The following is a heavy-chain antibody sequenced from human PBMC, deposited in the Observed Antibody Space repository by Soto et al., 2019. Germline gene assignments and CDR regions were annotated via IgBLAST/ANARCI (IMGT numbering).Heavy chain of an antibody. J-gene: IGHJ4*02. D-gene: IGHD3-10*01. Sequence: GGSLRLSCAASGFTFSSYAIHWVRQAPGKGLEWVTIISKDGNSKHYADSVKGRFTISRDNSKNTLFLQMNSLRAEDTAVYYCARDPQGSYCYIDYWGQGTPVNVSS. CDR3: ARDPQGSYCYIDY. CDR1: GFTFSSYA. V-gene: IGHV3-30-3*01. CDR2: ISKDGNSK.